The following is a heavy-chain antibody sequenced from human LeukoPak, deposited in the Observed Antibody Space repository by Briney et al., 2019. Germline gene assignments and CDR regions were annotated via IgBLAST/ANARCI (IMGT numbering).Heavy chain of an antibody. J-gene: IGHJ4*02. CDR3: ASRKEDYYDSSGYYLDY. CDR2: IYSGGST. V-gene: IGHV3-53*01. Sequence: GGSLRLSCAASGFTVSSNYMSWVRQAPGKGLEWVSVIYSGGSTYYADSVKGRFTISRDNSKNTLYLQMNSLRAEDTAVYYCASRKEDYYDSSGYYLDYWGQGTLVTVSS. CDR1: GFTVSSNY. D-gene: IGHD3-22*01.